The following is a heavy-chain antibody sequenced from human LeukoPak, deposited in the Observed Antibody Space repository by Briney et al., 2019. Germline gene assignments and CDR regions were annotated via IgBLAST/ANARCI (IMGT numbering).Heavy chain of an antibody. Sequence: PGGSLRLSCAASGFTLSSYAMNWVRQAPGKGLEWVSSISTSRSYIYYADSVKGRFTIARDNAKNSLYLQMDSLRAEDTAVYYCARGYDFGSGSFFDYWGQGTLVTVSS. D-gene: IGHD3-10*01. V-gene: IGHV3-21*01. CDR3: ARGYDFGSGSFFDY. CDR1: GFTLSSYA. CDR2: ISTSRSYI. J-gene: IGHJ4*02.